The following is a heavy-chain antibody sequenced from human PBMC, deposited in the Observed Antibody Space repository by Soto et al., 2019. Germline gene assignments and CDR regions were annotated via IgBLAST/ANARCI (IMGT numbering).Heavy chain of an antibody. CDR1: GFMFSSYG. Sequence: QVQLVESGGGVVQPGTSLRLSCEASGFMFSSYGMFWVRQAPGKGLEWVAVVTYDGRNAYYGESVKGRFTISRDNPNNRLYLEMNSLRAEDTAVDYCGKGKGVTRSGVVYFDYWGLGTALTVSS. CDR3: GKGKGVTRSGVVYFDY. V-gene: IGHV3-30*18. CDR2: VTYDGRNA. D-gene: IGHD3-3*01. J-gene: IGHJ4*02.